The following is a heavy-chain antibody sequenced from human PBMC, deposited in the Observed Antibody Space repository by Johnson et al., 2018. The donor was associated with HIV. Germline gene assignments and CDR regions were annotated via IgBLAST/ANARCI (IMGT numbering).Heavy chain of an antibody. D-gene: IGHD5-18*01. CDR1: GFTFRSYP. V-gene: IGHV3-30*04. Sequence: QVQLVESGGGLVQTGGSLRLSCAASGFTFRSYPMNWVRQAPGKGLEWVAFVSYDESSKYYRDSVKGRFTISRDNSKNTLYLQMNSLRADDTAVYYCARLPSGYSRDGFNIWGQGTMVTVSS. CDR3: ARLPSGYSRDGFNI. CDR2: VSYDESSK. J-gene: IGHJ3*02.